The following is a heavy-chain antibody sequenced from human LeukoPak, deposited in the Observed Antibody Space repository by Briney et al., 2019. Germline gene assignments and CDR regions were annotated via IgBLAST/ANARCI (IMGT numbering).Heavy chain of an antibody. Sequence: SETLSLTCAVYGGSLSGYYWSWIRHPPGKGLEWIGEIHYSGATNYDPSLKSRATISADMSNNRLSLRLTSVTAADTAVFYCARGNLDGYYFDYWGQGTQVTVSS. CDR3: ARGNLDGYYFDY. D-gene: IGHD3/OR15-3a*01. V-gene: IGHV4-34*01. CDR2: IHYSGAT. J-gene: IGHJ4*02. CDR1: GGSLSGYY.